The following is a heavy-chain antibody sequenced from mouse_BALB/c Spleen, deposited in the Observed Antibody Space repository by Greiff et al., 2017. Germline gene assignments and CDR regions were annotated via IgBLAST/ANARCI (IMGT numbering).Heavy chain of an antibody. CDR3: ARDSSGVYYAMDY. CDR2: IRNKANGYTT. V-gene: IGHV7-3*02. CDR1: GFTFTDYY. J-gene: IGHJ4*01. Sequence: EVKLVESGGGLVQPGGSLRLSCATSGFTFTDYYMSWVRQPPGKALEWLGFIRNKANGYTTEYSASVKGRFTISRDNSQSILYLQMNTLRAEDSATYYCARDSSGVYYAMDYWGQGTSVTVSS. D-gene: IGHD3-1*01.